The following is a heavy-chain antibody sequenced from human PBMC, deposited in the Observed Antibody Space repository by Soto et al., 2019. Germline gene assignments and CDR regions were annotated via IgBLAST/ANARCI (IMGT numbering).Heavy chain of an antibody. CDR1: GFTFSSYW. J-gene: IGHJ6*02. Sequence: GGSLRLSCAASGFTFSSYWMSWVRQAPGKGLEWVANIKQDGSEKYYVDSVKGRFTISRDNAKNSLYLQMNSLRAEDTAVYYCARDTRAGPYYYYRMDVWGQGTTVTVYS. CDR3: ARDTRAGPYYYYRMDV. CDR2: IKQDGSEK. V-gene: IGHV3-7*03. D-gene: IGHD6-19*01.